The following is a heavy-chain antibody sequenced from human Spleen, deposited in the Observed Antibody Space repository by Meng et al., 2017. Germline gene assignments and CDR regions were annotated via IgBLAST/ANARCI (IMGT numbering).Heavy chain of an antibody. Sequence: GESLKISCAASGFTVRHNYMSWVRQAPGKGLEWVSVIYSGGNTYYADSVKDRFTISRDNSKNTLYLQMNSLRGEDTAVYYSAIDVAGRGGYWGQGTLVTVSS. CDR2: IYSGGNT. J-gene: IGHJ4*02. CDR3: AIDVAGRGGY. V-gene: IGHV3-66*01. D-gene: IGHD1-1*01. CDR1: GFTVRHNY.